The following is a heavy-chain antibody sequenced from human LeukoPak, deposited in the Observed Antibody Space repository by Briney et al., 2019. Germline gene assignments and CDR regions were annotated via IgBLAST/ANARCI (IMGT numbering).Heavy chain of an antibody. J-gene: IGHJ4*02. CDR2: ISSSSSYT. Sequence: GGSLRLSCAASGFTFSDYYMSWIRQAPGKGLEWVSYISSSSSYTNYADSVKGRFTISRDNAKNSLCLQMNSLRAEDTAVYYCARERIAAAGTPFDYWGQGTLVTVSS. CDR1: GFTFSDYY. V-gene: IGHV3-11*06. D-gene: IGHD6-13*01. CDR3: ARERIAAAGTPFDY.